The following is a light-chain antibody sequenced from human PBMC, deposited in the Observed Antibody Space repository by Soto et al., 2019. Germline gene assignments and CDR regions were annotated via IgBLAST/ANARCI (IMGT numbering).Light chain of an antibody. CDR1: QSVTSGY. CDR2: GAS. Sequence: EIVLTQSPGTLSLSPGERATLSCRASQSVTSGYLAWYQQQPNQAPRLLIYGASYRATDIPDRFSGGGSGTDFTLTISILEPEDFAVYYCQHYSSSPPAITFGQGTRLEI. J-gene: IGKJ5*01. V-gene: IGKV3-20*01. CDR3: QHYSSSPPAIT.